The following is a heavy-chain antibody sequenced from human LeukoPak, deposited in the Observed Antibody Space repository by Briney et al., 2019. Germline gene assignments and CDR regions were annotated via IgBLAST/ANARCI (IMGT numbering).Heavy chain of an antibody. CDR1: GFTFNNYG. V-gene: IGHV3-30*02. D-gene: IGHD2-2*02. CDR3: AKPAHVVVPAAIGHFDY. Sequence: GGSLRLSCAASGFTFNNYGFYWVRQAPGKGLEWVALIWYDGSKKLYTESVKGRFTISRDNSKNTVYLQMNSLRAEDTAVYYCAKPAHVVVPAAIGHFDYWGQGTLVTVSS. J-gene: IGHJ4*02. CDR2: IWYDGSKK.